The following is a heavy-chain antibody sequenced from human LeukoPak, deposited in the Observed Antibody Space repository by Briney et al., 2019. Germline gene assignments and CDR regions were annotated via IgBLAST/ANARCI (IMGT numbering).Heavy chain of an antibody. CDR3: ARDGLLRGRAKGAFDI. D-gene: IGHD1-26*01. Sequence: GGSLRLSCAASGFTFSNYAMTWVRQAPGKGLEWVSYISSSGSNIYYVDSVKGRFTISRDNAKNSLYLQMNSLRVEDTAVYYCARDGLLRGRAKGAFDIWGQGTMVTVSS. V-gene: IGHV3-48*03. CDR2: ISSSGSNI. J-gene: IGHJ3*02. CDR1: GFTFSNYA.